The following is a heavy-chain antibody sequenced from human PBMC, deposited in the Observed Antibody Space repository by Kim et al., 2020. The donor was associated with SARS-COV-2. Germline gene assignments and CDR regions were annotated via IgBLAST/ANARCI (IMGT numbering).Heavy chain of an antibody. D-gene: IGHD3-16*01. Sequence: GGSLRLSCAASGFTFGEYALNWVRQAPGKGLEWVAFISRNADGGTYADSVSVRVSVSIARDDSKRIPLLKMNSLNTAAIYYYYCTGGWGVALLSHYCGM. CDR1: GFTFGEYA. CDR2: ISRNADGGTY. CDR3: TGGWGVALLSHYCGM. V-gene: IGHV3-49*04. J-gene: IGHJ6*01.